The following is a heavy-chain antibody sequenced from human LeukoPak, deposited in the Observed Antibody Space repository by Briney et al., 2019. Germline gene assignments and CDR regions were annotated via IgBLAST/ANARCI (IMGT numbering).Heavy chain of an antibody. CDR2: IKQDGSEK. Sequence: GGSLRLSCAASGFTFSSYWMSWVRQAPGKGLEWVANIKQDGSEKYYVDSVKGRFTIPRDNAKNSLYLQMNSLRAEDTAVYYCARGLVVITAYYYYYMDVWGKGTTVTVSS. D-gene: IGHD3-22*01. CDR1: GFTFSSYW. J-gene: IGHJ6*03. CDR3: ARGLVVITAYYYYYMDV. V-gene: IGHV3-7*01.